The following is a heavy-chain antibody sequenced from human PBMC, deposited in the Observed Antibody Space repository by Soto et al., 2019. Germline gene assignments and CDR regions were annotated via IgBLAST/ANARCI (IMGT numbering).Heavy chain of an antibody. D-gene: IGHD3-3*01. Sequence: QVQLVESGGGVVQPGGSLRLPCAGSGFSFSNHVMHWVRQAPGKGLEWVAVISYDGGNAYYAESVKGRFTVSRDNSKNTMYIEMSSVRGDDTAVYYCARDLTVFGVLNGDSPMDVWGQGTTVTVSS. CDR1: GFSFSNHV. CDR3: ARDLTVFGVLNGDSPMDV. V-gene: IGHV3-30*03. J-gene: IGHJ6*02. CDR2: ISYDGGNA.